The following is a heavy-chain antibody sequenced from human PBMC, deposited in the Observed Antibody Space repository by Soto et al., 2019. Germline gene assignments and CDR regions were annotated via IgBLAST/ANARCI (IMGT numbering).Heavy chain of an antibody. CDR2: ITTHNGNT. V-gene: IGHV1-18*01. J-gene: IGHJ4*02. CDR3: ARDQVGTMGTALFDY. D-gene: IGHD1-1*01. Sequence: QVQLVQSGGEVKKPGASVKVSCKASGYTFRGYGISWVRQAPGQGLEWMGWITTHNGNTHYAQKFQGRATMTTDTSTSIAYLELRSLRSDDTGVYYCARDQVGTMGTALFDYWRQGTLVTVSS. CDR1: GYTFRGYG.